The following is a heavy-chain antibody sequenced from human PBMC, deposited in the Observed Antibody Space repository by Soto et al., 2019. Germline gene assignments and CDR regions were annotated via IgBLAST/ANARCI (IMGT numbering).Heavy chain of an antibody. CDR3: ARESIAAAGNNWFDP. Sequence: GWSLRLSYAASRFTFTRYRVEWGRQAPGKGLEWVSSISSTTNYIYYGDSMKGRFNVSRDNAKNSVYLQMNSLRAEDTAVYYCARESIAAAGNNWFDPWGQGTLVTVSS. CDR2: ISSTTNYI. D-gene: IGHD6-13*01. V-gene: IGHV3-21*01. J-gene: IGHJ5*02. CDR1: RFTFTRYR.